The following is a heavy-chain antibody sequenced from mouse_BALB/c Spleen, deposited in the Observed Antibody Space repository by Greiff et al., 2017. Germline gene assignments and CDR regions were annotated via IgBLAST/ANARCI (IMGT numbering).Heavy chain of an antibody. V-gene: IGHV3-6*02. CDR1: GYSITSGYY. D-gene: IGHD1-2*01. CDR2: ISYDGSN. Sequence: EVKVEESGPGLVKPSQSLSLTCSVTGYSITSGYYWNWIRQFPGNKLEWMGYISYDGSNNYNPSLKNRISITRDTSKNQFFLKLNSVTTEDTATYYCARGYYGYYAMDYWGQGTSVTVSS. CDR3: ARGYYGYYAMDY. J-gene: IGHJ4*01.